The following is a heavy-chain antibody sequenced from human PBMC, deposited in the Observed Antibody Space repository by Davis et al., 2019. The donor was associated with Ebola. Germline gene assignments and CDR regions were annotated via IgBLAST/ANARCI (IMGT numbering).Heavy chain of an antibody. D-gene: IGHD2/OR15-2a*01. CDR1: GYTFSNYW. J-gene: IGHJ4*02. Sequence: GESLKISCQASGYTFSNYWIAWVCQMPGKGLECMGIIFPGDSDTRYSPSFQGQVTISADKSITTAYLQWSSLKASDTAMYYCARQESLYGSSDYWGQGTLVTVSS. CDR3: ARQESLYGSSDY. V-gene: IGHV5-51*01. CDR2: IFPGDSDT.